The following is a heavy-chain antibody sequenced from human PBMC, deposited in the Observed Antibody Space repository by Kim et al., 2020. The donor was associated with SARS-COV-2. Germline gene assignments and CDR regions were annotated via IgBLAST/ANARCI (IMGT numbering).Heavy chain of an antibody. J-gene: IGHJ4*02. D-gene: IGHD4-17*01. CDR3: VKDMAVTTSVLYY. CDR1: GFTFDDYA. V-gene: IGHV3-9*01. CDR2: ISWNSGTI. Sequence: GGSLRLSCAASGFTFDDYAMHWVRQAPGKGLEWVSGISWNSGTIGYADSVKGRFTISRDNAKNSLYLQMNSLRVEDTALYYCVKDMAVTTSVLYYWGQGT.